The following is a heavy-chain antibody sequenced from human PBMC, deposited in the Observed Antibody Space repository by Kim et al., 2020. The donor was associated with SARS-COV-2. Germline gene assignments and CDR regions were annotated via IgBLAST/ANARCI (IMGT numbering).Heavy chain of an antibody. J-gene: IGHJ3*01. V-gene: IGHV3-9*01. CDR3: AKVLNYDSSGYYYADAF. Sequence: GGSLRLSCAASGFTFGDYAMHWFRQAPGKGLEWVSGISWNSGSIGYADSVKGRITISRDNAKNSLYLQMNSLRAEDTALYYCAKVLNYDSSGYYYADAF. CDR2: ISWNSGSI. D-gene: IGHD3-22*01. CDR1: GFTFGDYA.